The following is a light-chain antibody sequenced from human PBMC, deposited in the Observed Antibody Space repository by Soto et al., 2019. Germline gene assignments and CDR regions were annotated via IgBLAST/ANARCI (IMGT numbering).Light chain of an antibody. J-gene: IGLJ1*01. CDR3: SSYTSSSTLDNYV. CDR2: DVS. Sequence: QSALTQPASVSGSPGQSITISCTGTSSDVGGYNYVSWYQQHPGKAPKLMIYDVSNRPSGVSNRFSGSKSGNTASLTISGLQAEGEADYYCSSYTSSSTLDNYVFGTGTKVTVL. CDR1: SSDVGGYNY. V-gene: IGLV2-14*01.